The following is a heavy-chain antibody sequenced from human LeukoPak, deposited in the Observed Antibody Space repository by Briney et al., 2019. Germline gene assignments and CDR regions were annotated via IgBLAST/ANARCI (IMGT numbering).Heavy chain of an antibody. Sequence: GASVKVSCKASGYTFTGYYTHWVRQAPGQGLEWMGWINPNSGGTNYAQKFQGRVTMTRDTSISTAYMELSRLRSDDTAVYYCARDYDILTGYSYDAFDIWGQGTMVTVSS. CDR1: GYTFTGYY. CDR2: INPNSGGT. J-gene: IGHJ3*02. V-gene: IGHV1-2*02. D-gene: IGHD3-9*01. CDR3: ARDYDILTGYSYDAFDI.